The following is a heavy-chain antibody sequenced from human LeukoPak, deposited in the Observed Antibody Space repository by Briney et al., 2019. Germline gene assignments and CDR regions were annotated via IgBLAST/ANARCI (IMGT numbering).Heavy chain of an antibody. CDR2: IWYDGSNK. V-gene: IGHV3-33*01. J-gene: IGHJ4*02. D-gene: IGHD2-2*01. CDR1: GFTFSSYG. Sequence: GGSLRLSCAASGFTFSSYGMHWVRQAPGKGLEWVAVIWYDGSNKYYADSVKGRFTISRDNSKNKLYLQMNSLRAEDTAVYYCARDPVVPAAMGVGGDYFDYWGQGTLVTVSS. CDR3: ARDPVVPAAMGVGGDYFDY.